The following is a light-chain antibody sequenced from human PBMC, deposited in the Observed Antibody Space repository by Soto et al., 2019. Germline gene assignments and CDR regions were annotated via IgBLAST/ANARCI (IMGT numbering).Light chain of an antibody. CDR3: LQANSVPFT. J-gene: IGKJ4*01. Sequence: DIPMTQSPSSVSASVGDRVTITCRASQGINSWLAWYQQKPGKAPKLLIYAASSLQSGVPSRFSGSGSGTEFTLTITNLQPEDSAAYYCLQANSVPFTFGGGTKVEIK. CDR1: QGINSW. CDR2: AAS. V-gene: IGKV1-12*01.